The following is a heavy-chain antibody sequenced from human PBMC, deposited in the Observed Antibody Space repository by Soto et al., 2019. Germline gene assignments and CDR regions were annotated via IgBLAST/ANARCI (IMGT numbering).Heavy chain of an antibody. Sequence: QVQLVESGGGVVQPGRSLRLSCAASGFTFSSYGMHWVSQAPGKGLEWVAVISYDGSNKYYADSVKGRFTISRDNSKNTLYLQMNSLRAEDTAVYYCAKDRKLLWFGGKFDYWGQGTLVTVSS. CDR2: ISYDGSNK. J-gene: IGHJ4*02. V-gene: IGHV3-30*18. CDR3: AKDRKLLWFGGKFDY. CDR1: GFTFSSYG. D-gene: IGHD3-10*01.